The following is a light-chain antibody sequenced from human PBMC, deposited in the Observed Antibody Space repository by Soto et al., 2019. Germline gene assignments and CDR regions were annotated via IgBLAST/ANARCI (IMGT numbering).Light chain of an antibody. V-gene: IGLV2-11*01. CDR2: DVS. CDR1: SSDVGGYNY. Sequence: QSALTQPRSVSGSPGQSVTISCTGTSSDVGGYNYVSWYQLHPVTAPKLMIYDVSKRPSGVPDRFSGSKSGNTASLTISGLQAEDEADYYCCSYAGSYTWVFGGGTKLTVL. CDR3: CSYAGSYTWV. J-gene: IGLJ3*02.